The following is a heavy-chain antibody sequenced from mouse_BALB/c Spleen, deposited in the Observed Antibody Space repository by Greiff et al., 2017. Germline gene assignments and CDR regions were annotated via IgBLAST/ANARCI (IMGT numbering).Heavy chain of an antibody. Sequence: VQLQQSGAELVKPGTSVKLSCKASGYNFTSYWINWVKLRPGQGLEWIGDIYPGSGSTNYNEKFKSKATLTVDTSSSTAYMQLSSLASEDSALYYCAKGYWGYAMDYWGQGTSVTVSS. CDR3: AKGYWGYAMDY. V-gene: IGHV1-55*01. CDR2: IYPGSGST. CDR1: GYNFTSYW. J-gene: IGHJ4*01. D-gene: IGHD4-1*01.